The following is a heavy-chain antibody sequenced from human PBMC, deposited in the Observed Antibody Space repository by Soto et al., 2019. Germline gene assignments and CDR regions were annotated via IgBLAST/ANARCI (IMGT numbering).Heavy chain of an antibody. D-gene: IGHD1-26*01. CDR1: GGTFSSYS. CDR3: ARDGGRHSGGIDY. V-gene: IGHV1-69*01. Sequence: QVQLVQSGAEVKKPGSSVKVSCKASGGTFSSYSINWVRQAPGLGLEWMGEIIPIFGTANYAQKFQGRVTITADESTSTAYMELSSLTSEDTAVYYCARDGGRHSGGIDYWGQGTLVTVSS. CDR2: IIPIFGTA. J-gene: IGHJ4*02.